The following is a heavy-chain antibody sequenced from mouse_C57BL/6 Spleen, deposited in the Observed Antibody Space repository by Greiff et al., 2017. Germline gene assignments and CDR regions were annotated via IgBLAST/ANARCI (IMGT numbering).Heavy chain of an antibody. CDR1: GYTFTDYY. V-gene: IGHV1-26*01. Sequence: EVQLQQSGPELVKPGASVKISCKASGYTFTDYYMNWVKQSHGKSLEWIGDINPNNGGTSYNQKFKGKATLTVDKSSSTAYMELRSLTSEDSAVYYCAKIYYYGSSPYFDYWGQGTTLTVSS. D-gene: IGHD1-1*01. CDR2: INPNNGGT. J-gene: IGHJ2*01. CDR3: AKIYYYGSSPYFDY.